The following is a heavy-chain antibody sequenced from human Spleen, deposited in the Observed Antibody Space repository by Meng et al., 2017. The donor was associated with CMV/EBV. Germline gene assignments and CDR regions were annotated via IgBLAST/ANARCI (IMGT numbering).Heavy chain of an antibody. CDR2: SRTYSGNT. CDR1: GYTFTSYG. J-gene: IGHJ5*01. D-gene: IGHD7-27*01. CDR3: ARLKLGVAWFDP. Sequence: ASVKVSCKASGYTFTSYGISGVQQAPGQGLEWMGWSRTYSGNTNYAQKFQGRVTMTTDTSTSTAYMELMRLRSDDTAVYYCARLKLGVAWFDPWGQGPLVTVSS. V-gene: IGHV1-18*01.